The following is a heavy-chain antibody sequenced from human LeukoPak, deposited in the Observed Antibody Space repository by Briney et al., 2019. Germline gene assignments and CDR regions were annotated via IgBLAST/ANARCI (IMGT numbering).Heavy chain of an antibody. Sequence: GGSLRLSCVTSGFTFSRYAMHWVRQAPGKGLEWVSSITTSSSYIYYADSVKGRFTISRDNAKNSLYLQMNSLRAEDTAVYYCARDLGGYSYGSHFDYWGQGTLVTVSS. J-gene: IGHJ4*02. CDR1: GFTFSRYA. V-gene: IGHV3-21*01. D-gene: IGHD5-18*01. CDR3: ARDLGGYSYGSHFDY. CDR2: ITTSSSYI.